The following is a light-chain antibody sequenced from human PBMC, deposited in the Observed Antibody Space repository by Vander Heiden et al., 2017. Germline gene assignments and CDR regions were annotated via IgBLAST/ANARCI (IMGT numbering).Light chain of an antibody. V-gene: IGLV1-40*01. J-gene: IGLJ2*01. CDR3: QSYDSSLSGSV. Sequence: QSVLTQPPSVSGAPGQRVPISCTGSSSNIGAGYDVHWYQQLPGTAPKFLIYGKSNRPSGVPDRFSGSKSGTSASLAITGLQAEDEADYYCQSYDSSLSGSVFGGGTRLTVL. CDR2: GKS. CDR1: SSNIGAGYD.